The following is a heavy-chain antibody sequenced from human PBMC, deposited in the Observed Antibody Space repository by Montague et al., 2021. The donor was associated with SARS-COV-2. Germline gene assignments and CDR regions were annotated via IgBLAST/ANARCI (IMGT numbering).Heavy chain of an antibody. V-gene: IGHV4-34*01. D-gene: IGHD2-21*02. CDR3: ARRTWGDSGVFDI. CDR2: SIIVGAP. CDR1: GGSFNDYY. J-gene: IGHJ3*02. Sequence: SETLSLTCAVYGGSFNDYYWTWVRQPPGKGLEWIGESIIVGAPATKYNPSLKSRVTISADKSKNQFSLRVTSVTAADTAVYYCARRTWGDSGVFDIWGRGTKVIVSS.